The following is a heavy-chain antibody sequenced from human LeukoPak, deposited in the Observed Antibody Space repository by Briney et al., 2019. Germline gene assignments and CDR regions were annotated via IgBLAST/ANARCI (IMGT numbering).Heavy chain of an antibody. CDR2: IIPIFGTA. CDR3: ARGGNYDILTGYYPAAGGDYYYYYYMDV. CDR1: GYTFTSYY. J-gene: IGHJ6*03. D-gene: IGHD3-9*01. Sequence: ASVKVSCKASGYTFTSYYMHWVRQAPGQGLEWMGGIIPIFGTANYAQKFQGRVTITTDESTSTAYMELSSLRSEDTAVYYCARGGNYDILTGYYPAAGGDYYYYYYMDVWGKGTTVTVSS. V-gene: IGHV1-69*05.